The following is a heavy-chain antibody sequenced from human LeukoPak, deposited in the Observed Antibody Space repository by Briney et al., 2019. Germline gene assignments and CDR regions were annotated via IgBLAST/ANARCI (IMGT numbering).Heavy chain of an antibody. V-gene: IGHV4-31*03. CDR2: IYYSGST. CDR1: GGSISSDDYC. J-gene: IGHJ3*02. D-gene: IGHD5-24*01. CDR3: AKSREEIRGLDAFDI. Sequence: PSETLSLTCSVSGGSISSDDYCWNWIRQHPGKGLEWIGYIYYSGSTYYNPSLKGRVALSVDTSKNQLSLKLSSLTAADTAVYYCAKSREEIRGLDAFDIWGQGTIVTVSS.